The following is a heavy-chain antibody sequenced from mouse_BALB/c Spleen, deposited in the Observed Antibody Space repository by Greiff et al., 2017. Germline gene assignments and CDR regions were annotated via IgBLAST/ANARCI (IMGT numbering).Heavy chain of an antibody. CDR2: FDPANGNT. CDR3: ARQGRDYYGFAY. J-gene: IGHJ3*01. Sequence: EVKLMESGAELVKPGPSVKLSCTASGFNIKDTYMHWVNQRPEQGLEGIVRFDPANGNTKYDPNFQGKATITADTSSNTAYLQLSSLTSEDTADYSCARQGRDYYGFAYWGQGTLVTVSA. D-gene: IGHD1-1*01. CDR1: GFNIKDTY. V-gene: IGHV14-3*02.